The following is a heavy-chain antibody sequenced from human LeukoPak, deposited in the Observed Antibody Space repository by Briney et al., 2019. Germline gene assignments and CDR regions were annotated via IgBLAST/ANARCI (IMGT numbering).Heavy chain of an antibody. CDR2: IYYSGST. CDR3: AGASGAKFDP. Sequence: PSETLSLTCTVSGVSTSRSSDYWGWVRQTPGKGLEWIGSIYYSGSTQYNPSLESRITVYIDTSKTEFSLRLSSVPAADSAVYYCAGASGAKFDPWGQGTLVTVSS. CDR1: GVSTSRSSDY. V-gene: IGHV4-39*01. D-gene: IGHD4/OR15-4a*01. J-gene: IGHJ5*02.